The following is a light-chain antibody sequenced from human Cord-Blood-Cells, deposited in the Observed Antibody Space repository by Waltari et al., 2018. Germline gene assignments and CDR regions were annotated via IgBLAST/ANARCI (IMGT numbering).Light chain of an antibody. V-gene: IGKV4-1*01. J-gene: IGKJ2*01. Sequence: IVMPQSPDSLAVSLAERATINCKSSQSVLYSSNNKNYLAWYQQKPGQPPKLLIYWASTRESGVPDRFSGSGSGTDFTLTISSLQAEDVAVYYCQQYYSTPYTFGQGTKLEIK. CDR1: QSVLYSSNNKNY. CDR3: QQYYSTPYT. CDR2: WAS.